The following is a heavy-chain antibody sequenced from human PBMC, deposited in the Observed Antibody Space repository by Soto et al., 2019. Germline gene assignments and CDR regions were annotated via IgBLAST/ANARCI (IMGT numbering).Heavy chain of an antibody. V-gene: IGHV4-59*12. Sequence: SETLSLTCTVAGGSISPYYWSWIRQPPGKGLEWIGYIFYSGNTNYNPSLKSRVTISRDNAKNTLYLQMNSLRAEDTAVYYCASGGSSLNFASWGQGTLVTVSS. CDR3: ASGGSSLNFAS. CDR1: GGSISPYY. D-gene: IGHD6-6*01. CDR2: IFYSGNT. J-gene: IGHJ4*02.